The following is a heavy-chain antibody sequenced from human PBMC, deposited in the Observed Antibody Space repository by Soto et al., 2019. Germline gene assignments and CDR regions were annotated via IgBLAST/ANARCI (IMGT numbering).Heavy chain of an antibody. CDR2: ISSSSSTI. V-gene: IGHV3-48*02. J-gene: IGHJ4*02. D-gene: IGHD5-18*01. CDR3: ARDVWGGYSYDELGYFDY. Sequence: GGSLRLSCAASGFTFSSYSMNWVRQAPGKGLEWVSYISSSSSTIYYADSVKGRFTISRDKAKNSLYLQMNSLRDEDTAVYYCARDVWGGYSYDELGYFDYWGQGTLVTVSS. CDR1: GFTFSSYS.